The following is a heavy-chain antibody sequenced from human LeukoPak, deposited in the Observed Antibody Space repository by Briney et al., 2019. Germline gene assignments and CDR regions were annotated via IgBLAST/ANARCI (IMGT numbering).Heavy chain of an antibody. J-gene: IGHJ4*02. CDR1: GFSFSSYG. D-gene: IGHD1-14*01. CDR3: AKNWDRLDS. CDR2: ISYDGSDK. Sequence: PGRSLRLSCAASGFSFSSYGMHWVRQAPGKGLEWVALISYDGSDKYYADSVKGRFTTSRDNSKNTLSLQMSSLRQEDTAVYYCAKNWDRLDSWGQGTLVTVSS. V-gene: IGHV3-30*18.